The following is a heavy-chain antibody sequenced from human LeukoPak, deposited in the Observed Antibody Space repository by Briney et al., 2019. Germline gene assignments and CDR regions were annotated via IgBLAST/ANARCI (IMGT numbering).Heavy chain of an antibody. V-gene: IGHV3-30*02. Sequence: GGSLRLSCALSGFTFSNYGMHWVRHAPGRGREWVALMRFDRVNKYYSDSVKGRFTISRDNSKNTLYLQMNSLRAEDTAVYYCPKDLTSDFGGGFDPWGQGTLVPVST. J-gene: IGHJ5*02. CDR2: MRFDRVNK. CDR1: GFTFSNYG. CDR3: PKDLTSDFGGGFDP. D-gene: IGHD3-10*01.